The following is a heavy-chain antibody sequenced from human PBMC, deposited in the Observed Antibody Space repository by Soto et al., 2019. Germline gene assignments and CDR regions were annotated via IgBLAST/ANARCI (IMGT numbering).Heavy chain of an antibody. J-gene: IGHJ3*02. V-gene: IGHV4-59*08. CDR3: ARQVTGLMAYAYDI. D-gene: IGHD2-8*02. Sequence: SETLSLTCTVSGGSISGYYWAWVRQPPERGLEWIGFIYCDGTISSNPSLNSRVTLSVDTSKNQFSLKLNSVAAADTAIYYCARQVTGLMAYAYDIWGQGTMVTVSS. CDR2: IYCDGTI. CDR1: GGSISGYY.